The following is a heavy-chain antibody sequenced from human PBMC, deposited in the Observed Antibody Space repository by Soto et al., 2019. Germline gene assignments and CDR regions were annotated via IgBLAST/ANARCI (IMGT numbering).Heavy chain of an antibody. CDR1: GFTFTNYW. D-gene: IGHD6-6*01. CDR2: IKQDGSTK. Sequence: GGSLRLSCAASGFTFTNYWMTWARQAPGKGLEWVANIKQDGSTKYYVDSVKGRFTISRDNAKNSLYLQINSLRAEDTAVYFCARIGYSSSSFDHWGQGTLVTVSS. J-gene: IGHJ4*02. CDR3: ARIGYSSSSFDH. V-gene: IGHV3-7*01.